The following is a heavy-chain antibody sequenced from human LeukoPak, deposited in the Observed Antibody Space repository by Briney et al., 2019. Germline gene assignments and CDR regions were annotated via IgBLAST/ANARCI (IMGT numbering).Heavy chain of an antibody. CDR2: IIPIFGTA. Sequence: SVKVSCKASGGTFSSYAISWVRQAPGQGLEWMGGIIPIFGTANYAQKFQGRVTITTDESTSTAYMELSSLRSEDTAVYYCAREGHNGTIRYNWFDPWGQGTLVTVSS. CDR3: AREGHNGTIRYNWFDP. D-gene: IGHD1/OR15-1a*01. J-gene: IGHJ5*02. CDR1: GGTFSSYA. V-gene: IGHV1-69*05.